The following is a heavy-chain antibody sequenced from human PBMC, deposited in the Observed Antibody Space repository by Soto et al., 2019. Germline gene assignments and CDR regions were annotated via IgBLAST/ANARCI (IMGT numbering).Heavy chain of an antibody. J-gene: IGHJ4*02. D-gene: IGHD5-12*01. CDR1: RYPFTNYY. CDR3: TRATRGKIVASDY. Sequence: ASVKVSSKTSRYPFTNYYLQWLHQPTAQGLAWMGWRHPGNNQHVYTQNFQGRVTESTNTSLSTTYMELSSLTSEDTAGDYLTRATRGKIVASDYWGQGTLVTVSS. CDR2: RHPGNNQH. V-gene: IGHV1-8*01.